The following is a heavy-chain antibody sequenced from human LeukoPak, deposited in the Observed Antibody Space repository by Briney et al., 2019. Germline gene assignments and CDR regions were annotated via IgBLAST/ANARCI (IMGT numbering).Heavy chain of an antibody. CDR3: AKRLNYYFDY. CDR2: INQDGSEK. V-gene: IGHV3-7*03. Sequence: GGSLRLSCAVSGFTLSSYWMSWVRQAPGKGLEWVANINQDGSEKYYVDSVKGRFTISRDNSKNTLYLQMNSLRAEDTAVYYCAKRLNYYFDYWGQGTLVTVSS. D-gene: IGHD3-16*01. J-gene: IGHJ4*02. CDR1: GFTLSSYW.